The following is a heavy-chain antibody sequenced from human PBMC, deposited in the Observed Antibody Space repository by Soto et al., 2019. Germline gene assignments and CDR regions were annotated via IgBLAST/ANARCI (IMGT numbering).Heavy chain of an antibody. CDR3: ARDLRFQGHDYADYLGYGMDV. D-gene: IGHD4-17*01. CDR1: GGSISPYY. Sequence: VSLTCTVSGGSISPYYWSWIRQFPGKGLEWLGYIYYRGSTDYNPSLKSRVTISVDTSKNQFSLNLSSVTAADTAVYYCARDLRFQGHDYADYLGYGMDVWGQGTTVTVSS. V-gene: IGHV4-59*01. J-gene: IGHJ6*02. CDR2: IYYRGST.